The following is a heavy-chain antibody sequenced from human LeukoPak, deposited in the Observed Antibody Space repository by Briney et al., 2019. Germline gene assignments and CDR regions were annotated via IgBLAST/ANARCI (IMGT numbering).Heavy chain of an antibody. V-gene: IGHV4-59*08. D-gene: IGHD3-10*01. J-gene: IGHJ4*02. CDR2: IYYSGST. CDR1: GGSISSDC. CDR3: ARHVGNSGSGSYLTYFDY. Sequence: SETLSLTCTVSGGSISSDCWSWIRQPPGKGLEGIGYIYYSGSTKYNPSLKSRVTISVDTSKNQFSLKLRSVTAADTAVYYCARHVGNSGSGSYLTYFDYWGQGTLVTVSS.